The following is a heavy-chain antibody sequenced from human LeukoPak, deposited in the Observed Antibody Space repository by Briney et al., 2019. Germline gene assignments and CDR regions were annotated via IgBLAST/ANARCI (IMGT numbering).Heavy chain of an antibody. Sequence: GASVKVSCKASGYTFISYYMHWVRQAPGQGLEWMGIINPSGGSTSYAQKFQGRVTMARDTSTSTVYMELSSLRSEDTAVYFCAVDQGRPAGDAFDYWGQGTLVTVSS. D-gene: IGHD2-2*01. V-gene: IGHV1-46*01. CDR2: INPSGGST. CDR3: AVDQGRPAGDAFDY. CDR1: GYTFISYY. J-gene: IGHJ4*02.